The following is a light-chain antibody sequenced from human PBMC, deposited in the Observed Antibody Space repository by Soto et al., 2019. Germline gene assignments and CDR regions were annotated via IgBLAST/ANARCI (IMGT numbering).Light chain of an antibody. CDR1: RYNIGAGYD. J-gene: IGLJ1*01. V-gene: IGLV1-40*01. Sequence: QPVLTQPPSVSGAPGQRVTISCTGSRYNIGAGYDVHWYRQLPGTAPKLLLYGNTNRPSGVPDRFSGSKSGTSASLAITGLQAEDEADYYCQSYDSSLRGYVFGTGTKVTVL. CDR2: GNT. CDR3: QSYDSSLRGYV.